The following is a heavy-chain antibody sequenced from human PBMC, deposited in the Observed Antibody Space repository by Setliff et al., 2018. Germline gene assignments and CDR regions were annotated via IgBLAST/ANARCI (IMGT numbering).Heavy chain of an antibody. V-gene: IGHV4-38-2*01. J-gene: IGHJ4*02. Sequence: PSETLSLTCAVSGFSITNGYYWGWIRQSPGKQLEWIGNIFQSGITFYNPSLKSRVTISLDPSQNQFSLKLRSVTAADTAVYFCARVGGLLVATMPFDYWGPGTRVTVSS. D-gene: IGHD5-12*01. CDR2: IFQSGIT. CDR1: GFSITNGYY. CDR3: ARVGGLLVATMPFDY.